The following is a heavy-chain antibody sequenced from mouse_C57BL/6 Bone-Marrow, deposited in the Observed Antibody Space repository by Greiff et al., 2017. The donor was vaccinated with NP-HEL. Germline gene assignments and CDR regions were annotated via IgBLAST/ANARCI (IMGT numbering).Heavy chain of an antibody. V-gene: IGHV1-58*01. Sequence: VQLQQSGAELVRPGSSVKMSCKTSGYTFTSYGINWVKQRPGQGLDWIGYIYLGNGYTEYNEKFKGKATLTSDTSSSTAYMQLSSLTSEDSAIYFCARRAYECGGAWFAYWGQGTLVTVSA. D-gene: IGHD2-10*02. CDR1: GYTFTSYG. CDR2: IYLGNGYT. CDR3: ARRAYECGGAWFAY. J-gene: IGHJ3*01.